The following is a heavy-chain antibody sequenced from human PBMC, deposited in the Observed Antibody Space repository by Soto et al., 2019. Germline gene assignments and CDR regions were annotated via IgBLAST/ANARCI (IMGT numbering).Heavy chain of an antibody. CDR2: IFYSGST. CDR3: ARDKITGLFDY. D-gene: IGHD2-8*02. Sequence: SETLSLTCTFSGGSISSGGYYWSWIRQHPGKGLEWIGYIFYSGSTNYNPSLKSRVAISVDTSKNQFSLKLTSVTAADTAVYYCARDKITGLFDYWGQGTLVTVSS. CDR1: GGSISSGGYY. J-gene: IGHJ4*02. V-gene: IGHV4-31*03.